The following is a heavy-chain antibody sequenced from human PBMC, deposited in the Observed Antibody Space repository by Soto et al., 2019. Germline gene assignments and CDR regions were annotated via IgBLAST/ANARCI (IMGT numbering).Heavy chain of an antibody. D-gene: IGHD2-2*01. CDR3: ARDKPVVPAAISLGYYYYGMDV. J-gene: IGHJ6*02. CDR1: GGSISSGGYY. Sequence: PSETLSLTCTVSGGSISSGGYYWSWIRQHPGKGLEWSGYIYYSGSTYYNPSLKSRVTISVDTSKNQFSLKLSSVTAADTAVYYCARDKPVVPAAISLGYYYYGMDVWGQGTTVTVSS. CDR2: IYYSGST. V-gene: IGHV4-31*03.